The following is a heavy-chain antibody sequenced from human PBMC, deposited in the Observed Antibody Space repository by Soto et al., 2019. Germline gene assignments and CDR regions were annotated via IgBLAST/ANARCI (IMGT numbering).Heavy chain of an antibody. V-gene: IGHV3-21*01. CDR1: GFTFSSYS. Sequence: SLRLSCAASGFTFSSYSMNWVRQAPGKGLEWVSSISSSSSYIYYADSVKGRFTISRDNAKNSLYLQMNSLRAEDTAVYYCARDYGDYEYYYYGMDVWGQGTTVTVSS. CDR3: ARDYGDYEYYYYGMDV. D-gene: IGHD4-17*01. J-gene: IGHJ6*02. CDR2: ISSSSSYI.